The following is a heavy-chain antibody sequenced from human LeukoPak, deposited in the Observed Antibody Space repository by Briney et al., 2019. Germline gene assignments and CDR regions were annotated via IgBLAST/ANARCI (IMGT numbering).Heavy chain of an antibody. J-gene: IGHJ4*02. D-gene: IGHD5-18*01. CDR1: GFTFSSYA. V-gene: IGHV3-23*01. CDR2: ISGSGGST. CDR3: AKGDGGIQLWSSEDFFDY. Sequence: GGSLRLSCAASGFTFSSYAMSWVRQAPGKGLEWVSAISGSGGSTYYADSVKGRFTISRDNSKNTLYLQMNSLRAEDTAVYYCAKGDGGIQLWSSEDFFDYWGQGTLVTVSS.